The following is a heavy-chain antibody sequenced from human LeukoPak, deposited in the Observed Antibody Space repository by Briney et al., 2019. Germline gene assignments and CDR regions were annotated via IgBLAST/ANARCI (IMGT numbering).Heavy chain of an antibody. CDR3: AKRTRGYGTLDY. Sequence: PGGSLRLSCAASGFSFSTCAMNWVRQAPGKGLEWVSTISGGGDGALYADSVKGRFTISRDNSKNTLFLQMYSRRAEDTAVYYCAKRTRGYGTLDYWGQGTLVTVSS. V-gene: IGHV3-23*01. CDR1: GFSFSTCA. CDR2: ISGGGDGA. J-gene: IGHJ4*02. D-gene: IGHD5-12*01.